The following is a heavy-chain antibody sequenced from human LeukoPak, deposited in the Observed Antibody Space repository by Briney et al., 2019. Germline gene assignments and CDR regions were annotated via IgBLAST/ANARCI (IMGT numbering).Heavy chain of an antibody. V-gene: IGHV4-61*01. D-gene: IGHD2-21*02. CDR2: IYYSGST. CDR1: GGSVSSGSYY. CDR3: ARDIVVVTATYYYYYYGMDV. J-gene: IGHJ6*02. Sequence: PSETLSLTCTVSGGSVSSGSYYWSWIRQPPGEGLKWIGYIYYSGSTNYNPSLKSRVTISVDTSKNQFSLKLSSVTAADTAVYYCARDIVVVTATYYYYYYGMDVWGQGTTVTVSS.